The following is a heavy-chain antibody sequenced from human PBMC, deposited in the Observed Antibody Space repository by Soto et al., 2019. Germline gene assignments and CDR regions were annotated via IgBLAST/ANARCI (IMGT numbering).Heavy chain of an antibody. CDR2: VIPVFGTS. J-gene: IGHJ3*01. CDR1: EGTSRSHV. V-gene: IGHV1-69*01. CDR3: ARGQQELVDDGDGFDV. Sequence: QVKLVQSGAEVTQPGSSGKVSCRASEGTSRSHVINWVRQAHGQGLEWMGGVIPVFGTSKFAQKFRGRVTIIADESTNTDDMELSSLSSDYTAREYCARGQQELVDDGDGFDVWSQGTLVPVSS. D-gene: IGHD6-13*01.